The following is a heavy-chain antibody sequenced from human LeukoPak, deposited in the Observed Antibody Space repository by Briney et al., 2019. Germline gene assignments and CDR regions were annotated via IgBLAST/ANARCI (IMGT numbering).Heavy chain of an antibody. Sequence: SETLSPTCTVSGGSISSSSYYWGWIRQPPGKGLEWIGSIHSGGSTYYNPSLKSRVTMSVDTSKNQFSLELNSVTAADTAVYHCARQWLEILSDAFDIWGQGTMVTVSS. D-gene: IGHD6-19*01. CDR2: IHSGGST. CDR1: GGSISSSSYY. CDR3: ARQWLEILSDAFDI. V-gene: IGHV4-39*01. J-gene: IGHJ3*02.